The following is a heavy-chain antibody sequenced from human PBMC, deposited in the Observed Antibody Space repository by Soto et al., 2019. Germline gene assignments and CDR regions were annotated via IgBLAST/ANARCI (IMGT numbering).Heavy chain of an antibody. CDR3: TSLYYGH. J-gene: IGHJ4*02. Sequence: GGSLRLSCVASEFTLTNAWMSWVRQAPGKGLEWVGRIKSKTAGGTTDYAAPVQGRFTISRDESRNTLYLQMNSLKTEYTAVYYCTSLYYGHWGQGTLVTVSS. D-gene: IGHD4-17*01. CDR1: EFTLTNAW. V-gene: IGHV3-15*01. CDR2: IKSKTAGGTT.